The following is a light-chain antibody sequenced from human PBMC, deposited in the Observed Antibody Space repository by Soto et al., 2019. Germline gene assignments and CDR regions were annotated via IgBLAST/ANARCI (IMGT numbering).Light chain of an antibody. V-gene: IGLV1-44*01. Sequence: QSVLTQPPSASGTPGQRVTISCSGSSSNIGSNTVNWYQQLPGTAPKLLIYSNNQRPSGVPDRFSGSKSGTSASLAISGLQSEDEADYYCVAWDDSLNGGGFGGGTKLTVL. CDR3: VAWDDSLNGGG. CDR1: SSNIGSNT. J-gene: IGLJ2*01. CDR2: SNN.